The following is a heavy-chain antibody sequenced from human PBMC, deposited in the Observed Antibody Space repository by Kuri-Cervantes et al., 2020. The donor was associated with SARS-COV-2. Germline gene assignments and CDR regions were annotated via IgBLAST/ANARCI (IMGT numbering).Heavy chain of an antibody. J-gene: IGHJ3*02. V-gene: IGHV4-59*01. CDR3: ARDFGYCSGGSCSEDAFDI. CDR2: IYYSGST. Sequence: SETLSLTCTVSGGSNSSYYWSWIRQPPGKGLEWIGYIYYSGSTNYNPSFKSRVTISVDTSKNQFSLKLSSVTAADTAVYYCARDFGYCSGGSCSEDAFDIWGQGTMVTVSS. D-gene: IGHD2-15*01. CDR1: GGSNSSYY.